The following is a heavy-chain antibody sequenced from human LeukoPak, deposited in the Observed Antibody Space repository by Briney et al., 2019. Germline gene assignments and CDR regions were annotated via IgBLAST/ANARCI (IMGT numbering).Heavy chain of an antibody. V-gene: IGHV3-15*01. CDR3: TTDGAQLERPGGYYYYGMDV. CDR1: GFTFSNAW. Sequence: SGGSLRLSCAASGFTFSNAWMSWVRQAPGKGLEWVGRIKSKTDGGTTDYAAPVKGRFTISRDDSKNTLYLQMNSLKTEDTAVYYCTTDGAQLERPGGYYYYGMDVRGQGTTVTVSS. J-gene: IGHJ6*02. D-gene: IGHD1-1*01. CDR2: IKSKTDGGTT.